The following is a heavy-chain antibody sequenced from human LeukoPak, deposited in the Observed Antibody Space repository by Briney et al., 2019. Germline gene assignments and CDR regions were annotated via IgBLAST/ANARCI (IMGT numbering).Heavy chain of an antibody. Sequence: SETLSLTCSVSGDSISNYYWSWIRQSAGKGLEWIGRIYSSGSTDYNPSLKSRVSMSVDTSKNQFSLKLSSVTAADTAVYYCARSLYRDAFDYWGQGTLVTVSS. CDR1: GDSISNYY. V-gene: IGHV4-4*07. D-gene: IGHD5-24*01. CDR2: IYSSGST. J-gene: IGHJ4*02. CDR3: ARSLYRDAFDY.